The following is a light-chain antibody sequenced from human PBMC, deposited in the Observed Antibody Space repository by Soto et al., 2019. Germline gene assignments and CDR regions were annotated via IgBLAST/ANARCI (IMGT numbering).Light chain of an antibody. Sequence: DIQMTPSPSSLSASVGDRVTISCRASQGIRNYVAWYQQRPGKVPKLLIYAASTLQSGVPSRFSGSGSGTDFTLTISSLQPEDVATYYCQKYNSVPSFGGGTKVEIK. CDR2: AAS. CDR1: QGIRNY. J-gene: IGKJ4*01. V-gene: IGKV1-27*01. CDR3: QKYNSVPS.